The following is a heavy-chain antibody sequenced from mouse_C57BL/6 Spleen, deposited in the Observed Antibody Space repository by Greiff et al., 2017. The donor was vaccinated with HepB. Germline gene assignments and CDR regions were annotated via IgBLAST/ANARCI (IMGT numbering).Heavy chain of an antibody. CDR3: ARSYGNDAMDY. CDR2: INPGSGGT. J-gene: IGHJ4*01. D-gene: IGHD2-1*01. Sequence: VQLQQSGAELVRPGTSVKVSCKASGYAFTNYLIEWVKQRPGQGLEWIGVINPGSGGTNYNEKFKGKATLTADKSSSTAYMQLSSLTSEDSAVYFCARSYGNDAMDYWGQGTSVTVSS. CDR1: GYAFTNYL. V-gene: IGHV1-54*01.